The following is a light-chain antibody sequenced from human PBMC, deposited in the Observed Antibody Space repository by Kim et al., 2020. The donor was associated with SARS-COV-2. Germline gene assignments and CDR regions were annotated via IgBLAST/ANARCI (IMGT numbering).Light chain of an antibody. CDR3: QQHSSSPFT. Sequence: DIVLTQSPGTLSLSPGERATLSCRSSQTLEYNFLAWYQQKRGQAPRLLIYETSNRATGIPDRFSASGSGADFTLIISRLEPEDFAVYYCQQHSSSPFTFGQGTKVDLK. J-gene: IGKJ2*01. CDR1: QTLEYNF. V-gene: IGKV3-20*01. CDR2: ETS.